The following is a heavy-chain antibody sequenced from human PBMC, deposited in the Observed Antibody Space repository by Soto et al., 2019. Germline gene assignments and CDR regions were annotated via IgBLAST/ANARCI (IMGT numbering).Heavy chain of an antibody. J-gene: IGHJ4*02. CDR3: ARIRDSPYSGSLPIDY. D-gene: IGHD1-26*01. CDR2: ISSSSSYI. V-gene: IGHV3-21*01. CDR1: GFTFSSYS. Sequence: EVQLVESGGGLVKPGGSLRLSCAASGFTFSSYSMNWVRQAPGKGLEWVSSISSSSSYIYYADSVKGRFTISRDNAKNSLDLQMNSLRAEDTAVYYCARIRDSPYSGSLPIDYWGQGTLVTVSS.